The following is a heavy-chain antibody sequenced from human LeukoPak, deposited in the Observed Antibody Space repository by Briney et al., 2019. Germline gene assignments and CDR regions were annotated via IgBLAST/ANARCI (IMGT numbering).Heavy chain of an antibody. CDR3: ARDLAPIVVVVAATGWWFDP. J-gene: IGHJ5*02. V-gene: IGHV3-21*01. CDR1: GFTFSSYS. CDR2: ISSSSSYI. D-gene: IGHD2-15*01. Sequence: GGSLRLSCAASGFTFSSYSMNWVRQAPGKGLEWVSSISSSSSYIYYADSVKGRFTISRDNAKNSLYLQMNSVRAEDTAVYYCARDLAPIVVVVAATGWWFDPWGQGTLVTVSS.